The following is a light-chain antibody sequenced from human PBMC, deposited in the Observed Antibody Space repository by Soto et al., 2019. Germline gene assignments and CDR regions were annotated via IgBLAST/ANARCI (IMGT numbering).Light chain of an antibody. CDR2: GAS. V-gene: IGKV3-20*01. CDR3: QQYGSSPRT. J-gene: IGKJ1*01. CDR1: QTVSSSS. Sequence: EIVLTQSTGTLSLSPGERATLSCRASQTVSSSSLAWYQQKPGQAPRLLIFGASTRAAGFPDRFSGSGSGTDFTLTISRLEPEDFAVYYCQQYGSSPRTFGQGTKVDI.